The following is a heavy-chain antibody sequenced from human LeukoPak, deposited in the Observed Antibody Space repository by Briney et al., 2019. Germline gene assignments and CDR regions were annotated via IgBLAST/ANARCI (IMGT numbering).Heavy chain of an antibody. D-gene: IGHD5-18*01. J-gene: IGHJ6*02. V-gene: IGHV4-61*02. CDR2: IYTSGST. CDR1: GGSISSGSYY. CDR3: ARDADTAMATSIYGMDA. Sequence: SETLSLTCTVSGGSISSGSYYWSWIRQPAGKGLEWIGRIYTSGSTNYNPSLKSRVTISVDTSKNQFSLKLSSVTAADTAVYYCARDADTAMATSIYGMDAWGQGTTVTVSS.